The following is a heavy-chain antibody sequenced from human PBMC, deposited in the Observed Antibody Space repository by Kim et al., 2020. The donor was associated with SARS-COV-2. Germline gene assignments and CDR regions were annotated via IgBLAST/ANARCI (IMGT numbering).Heavy chain of an antibody. V-gene: IGHV3-11*04. J-gene: IGHJ4*02. Sequence: SVQVRFTISRDNAKNALYLKMNSLRAEDTAVYYCASTYCSGGSCYSGLHYWGQGTLVTVSS. D-gene: IGHD2-15*01. CDR3: ASTYCSGGSCYSGLHY.